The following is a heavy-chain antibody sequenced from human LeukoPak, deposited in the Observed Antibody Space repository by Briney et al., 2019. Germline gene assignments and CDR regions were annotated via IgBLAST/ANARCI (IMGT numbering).Heavy chain of an antibody. CDR2: ISGSGGST. J-gene: IGHJ4*02. CDR3: AKDHLQARHYDFWSGHSEGFDY. D-gene: IGHD3-3*01. Sequence: PGGSLRLSCAASGFTFSSYAMSWVRQAPGKGLEWVSAISGSGGSTYYADSVKGRFTISRDNSKNTLYLQMNSLRAEDTAVYYCAKDHLQARHYDFWSGHSEGFDYWGQGTLVTVSS. V-gene: IGHV3-23*01. CDR1: GFTFSSYA.